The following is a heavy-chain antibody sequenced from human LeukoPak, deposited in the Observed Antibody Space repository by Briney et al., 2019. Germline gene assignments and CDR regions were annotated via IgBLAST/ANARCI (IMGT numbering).Heavy chain of an antibody. CDR2: FDPEDGET. D-gene: IGHD3-3*01. CDR3: ATVQSSSDPWRFRYYYYYMDA. V-gene: IGHV1-24*01. J-gene: IGHJ6*03. CDR1: GYTLTELS. Sequence: ASVKVSCKASGYTLTELSMHWVRQAPGKGLEWMGGFDPEDGETIYAQKFQGRVTMTEDTSTDTAYMELSSLRSEDTAVYYCATVQSSSDPWRFRYYYYYMDAWGKGTTVTVSS.